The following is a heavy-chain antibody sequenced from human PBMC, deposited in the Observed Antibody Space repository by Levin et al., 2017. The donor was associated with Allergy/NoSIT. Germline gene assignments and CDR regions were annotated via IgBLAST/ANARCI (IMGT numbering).Heavy chain of an antibody. CDR2: IKQDGSET. CDR3: AREEGWGYHYGMDV. Sequence: ASVKVSCAASGFTFTSFWMTWVRQAPGKGLEWVANIKQDGSETYYVDSVKGRFTISRDNAKNSVYLQMNSLRVDDTAVYYCAREEGWGYHYGMDVWGQGTTVTVSS. D-gene: IGHD3-16*02. J-gene: IGHJ6*02. CDR1: GFTFTSFW. V-gene: IGHV3-7*01.